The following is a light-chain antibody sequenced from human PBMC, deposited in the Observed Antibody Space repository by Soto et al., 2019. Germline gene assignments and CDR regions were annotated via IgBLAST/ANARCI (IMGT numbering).Light chain of an antibody. CDR1: QNIISN. CDR2: GAS. J-gene: IGKJ4*01. CDR3: QQRSNWPLT. Sequence: EIVMTQSPATLSVSPGERATLSCRANQNIISNLAWYQQKPGQAPRLLIYGASTRATGVPARFSGSGSGTDFTLTISSLEPEDFAVYYCQQRSNWPLTFGGGTKVDIK. V-gene: IGKV3-15*01.